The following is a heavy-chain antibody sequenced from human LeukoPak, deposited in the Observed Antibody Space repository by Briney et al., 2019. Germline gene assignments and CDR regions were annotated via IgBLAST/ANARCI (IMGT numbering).Heavy chain of an antibody. Sequence: GGSLRLSCAASGFTFTIYAMHWVRQAPGKGLEWVAAISTDGSNKYFADSVKGRFTISRDNSKNTLYLQMNSLRPEDTAVYFCAKGGYSYGYADYWGQETLVTVSS. J-gene: IGHJ4*02. D-gene: IGHD5-18*01. V-gene: IGHV3-30*18. CDR3: AKGGYSYGYADY. CDR1: GFTFTIYA. CDR2: ISTDGSNK.